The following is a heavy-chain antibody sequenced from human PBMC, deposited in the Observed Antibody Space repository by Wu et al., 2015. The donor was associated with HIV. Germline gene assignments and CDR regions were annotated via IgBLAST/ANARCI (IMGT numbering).Heavy chain of an antibody. CDR3: ARSVGDFWSGYYTGHFDY. D-gene: IGHD3-3*01. CDR2: IIPIFGTA. CDR1: GGTFSSYA. V-gene: IGHV1-69*13. J-gene: IGHJ4*02. Sequence: QVQLVQSGAEVKKPGSSVKVSCKASGGTFSSYAISWVRQAPGQGLEWMGGIIPIFGTANYAQKFQGRVTITADESTSTAYMELSSLRSEDTAVYYCARSVGDFWSGYYTGHFDYWGQGTLVTVSS.